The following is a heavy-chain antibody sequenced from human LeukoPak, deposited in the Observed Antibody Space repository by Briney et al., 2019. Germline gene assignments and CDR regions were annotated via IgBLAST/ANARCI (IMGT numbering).Heavy chain of an antibody. CDR2: IGPADSDT. Sequence: GESPKISCKGSGYSFTSYWIGWVRQMPGKGLEWMGIIGPADSDTRYSPSFQGQVTISADKSISTAYLKWSSLKASDTAVYYCARPGGYSGFDPGAFEIWGQGTMVTVSS. V-gene: IGHV5-51*01. D-gene: IGHD5-12*01. CDR3: ARPGGYSGFDPGAFEI. J-gene: IGHJ3*02. CDR1: GYSFTSYW.